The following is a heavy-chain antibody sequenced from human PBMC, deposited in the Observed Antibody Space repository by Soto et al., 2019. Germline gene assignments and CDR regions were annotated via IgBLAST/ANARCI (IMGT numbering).Heavy chain of an antibody. Sequence: QVQLVQSGAGVKKPGASVKVSCKASGSTFTGYAMQWVRQAPGQRLEWMGWINAGNGNTKYSQKFQGRVTITSDTSASTDYMELSSLRSEDTAVYYCARDLGGWTDYWGQGTLVTVSS. CDR3: ARDLGGWTDY. CDR1: GSTFTGYA. D-gene: IGHD6-19*01. V-gene: IGHV1-3*01. J-gene: IGHJ4*02. CDR2: INAGNGNT.